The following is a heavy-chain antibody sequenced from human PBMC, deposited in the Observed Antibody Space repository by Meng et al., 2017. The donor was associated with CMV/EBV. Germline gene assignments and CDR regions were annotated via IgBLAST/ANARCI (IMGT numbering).Heavy chain of an antibody. CDR1: GYTFTGYY. D-gene: IGHD2-2*01. V-gene: IGHV1-2*02. J-gene: IGHJ6*02. CDR3: ARDLRGSSRPIYYGMDV. Sequence: ASVKVSCKASGYTFTGYYMHWVRQAPGQGLEWMGWINPNSGGTNYAQKFQGRVTMTRDTSISTAYMELSRLRSDDTAVYYCARDLRGSSRPIYYGMDVWGQGTTVTVSS. CDR2: INPNSGGT.